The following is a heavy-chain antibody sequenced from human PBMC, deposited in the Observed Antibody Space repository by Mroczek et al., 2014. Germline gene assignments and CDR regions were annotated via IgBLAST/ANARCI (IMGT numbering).Heavy chain of an antibody. D-gene: IGHD6-6*01. CDR3: ANVFSSSSGYYFDY. Sequence: ESGGGVVQPGRSLRLSCAASGFTFSSYGMHWVRQAPGKGLEWVAVISYDGSNKYYADSVKGRFTISRDNSKNTLYLQMNSLRAEDTAVYYCANVFSSSSGYYFDYWGQGTLVTVSS. CDR1: GFTFSSYG. J-gene: IGHJ4*02. CDR2: ISYDGSNK. V-gene: IGHV3-30*18.